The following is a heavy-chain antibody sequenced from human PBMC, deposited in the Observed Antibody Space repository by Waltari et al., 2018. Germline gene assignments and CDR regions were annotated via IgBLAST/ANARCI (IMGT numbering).Heavy chain of an antibody. V-gene: IGHV1-3*01. D-gene: IGHD2-2*01. CDR2: INAGKGNT. CDR3: ARESTSCPDY. J-gene: IGHJ4*02. CDR1: GYTVPSHA. Sequence: QVQLVQSGAEGKKPGASGKVSCKASGYTVPSHAIHGVRQAPGQRLEWVGWINAGKGNTKYSQQFQGRVTITRDTSASTAYMELSSLRSEDTAVYYCARESTSCPDYWGQGTLVTVSS.